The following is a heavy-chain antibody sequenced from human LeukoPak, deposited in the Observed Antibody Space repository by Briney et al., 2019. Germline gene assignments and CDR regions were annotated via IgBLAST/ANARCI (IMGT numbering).Heavy chain of an antibody. J-gene: IGHJ4*02. D-gene: IGHD6-19*01. Sequence: ASVKVSCKASGYTFTTYDINWVRQATGQGLEWMGWLSPNSGQTAYAQKFQGRVTMTRDISTSTFYLELSSLTSEDTAVYYCTRGNGVAGDYWGQGTLVTVSS. CDR1: GYTFTTYD. V-gene: IGHV1-8*01. CDR2: LSPNSGQT. CDR3: TRGNGVAGDY.